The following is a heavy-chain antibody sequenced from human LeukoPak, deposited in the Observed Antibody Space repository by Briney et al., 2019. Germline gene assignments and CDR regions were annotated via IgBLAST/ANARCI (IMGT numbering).Heavy chain of an antibody. D-gene: IGHD3-22*01. Sequence: PSETLSLTCAVYGGSFSGYYWSWIRQPPGKGLEWIGEINHSGSTNYNPSLKSRVTISVDTSKNQFSLKLSSVTAADTAVYYCARLRGSSGYLFPRTSIDYWGQGTLVTVSS. J-gene: IGHJ4*02. V-gene: IGHV4-34*01. CDR3: ARLRGSSGYLFPRTSIDY. CDR2: INHSGST. CDR1: GGSFSGYY.